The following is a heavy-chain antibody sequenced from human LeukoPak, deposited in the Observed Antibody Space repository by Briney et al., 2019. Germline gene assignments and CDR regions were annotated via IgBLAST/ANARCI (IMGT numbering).Heavy chain of an antibody. D-gene: IGHD1-20*01. Sequence: SETLSLTCAVYGGSFSGYYWSWIRQPPGKGLEWIGEINHSGSTNYNPSLKSRVTISVDTSKNQFSLKLSSVTAADMAVYYCARDLYLDQYATEYFQHWGQGTLVTVSS. J-gene: IGHJ1*01. V-gene: IGHV4-34*01. CDR3: ARDLYLDQYATEYFQH. CDR1: GGSFSGYY. CDR2: INHSGST.